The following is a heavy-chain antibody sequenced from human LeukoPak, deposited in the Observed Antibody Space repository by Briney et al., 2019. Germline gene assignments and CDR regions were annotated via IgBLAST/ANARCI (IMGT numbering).Heavy chain of an antibody. V-gene: IGHV5-51*01. D-gene: IGHD3-3*01. Sequence: GESLKISCKTSGYDFARKWIGWVRQMPGKGLEWMGFIYPGDSDTRYNPSFQGQVTISADKSISTTYLQWTSLKASDTAMYYCATNDYDFWSGYSTSNNWFGPWGQGTLVTVSS. CDR3: ATNDYDFWSGYSTSNNWFGP. CDR1: GYDFARKW. CDR2: IYPGDSDT. J-gene: IGHJ5*02.